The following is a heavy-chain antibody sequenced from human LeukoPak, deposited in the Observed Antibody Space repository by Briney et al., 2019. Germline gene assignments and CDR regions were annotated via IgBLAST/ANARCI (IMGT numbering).Heavy chain of an antibody. CDR1: GYTFRRYG. Sequence: SVKVSCKASGYTFRRYGISWVRQAPGQGLEWMGGIIPIFGTVNYAQKFQGRVTITADKSTSTAYMELSSLRSEDTAVYYCARSLFRFLEWSYRSYYYYYMDVWGKGTTVTVSS. D-gene: IGHD3-3*01. CDR2: IIPIFGTV. CDR3: ARSLFRFLEWSYRSYYYYYMDV. J-gene: IGHJ6*03. V-gene: IGHV1-69*06.